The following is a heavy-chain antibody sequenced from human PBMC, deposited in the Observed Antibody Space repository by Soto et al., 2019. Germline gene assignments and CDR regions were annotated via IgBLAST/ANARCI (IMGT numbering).Heavy chain of an antibody. J-gene: IGHJ6*02. CDR2: IHNSGTT. CDR3: ARDRSHYVWAISRTYGLDV. Sequence: PSETLSLTCLVSDDSISSSFYYWSWIRQVPGKGPEWIGHIHNSGTTHYNPSLRSRLTISLDTSKNQFSLRLSSVTAADTAVYFCARDRSHYVWAISRTYGLDVWGQGTTVTVSS. CDR1: DDSISSSFYY. D-gene: IGHD3-16*02. V-gene: IGHV4-31*03.